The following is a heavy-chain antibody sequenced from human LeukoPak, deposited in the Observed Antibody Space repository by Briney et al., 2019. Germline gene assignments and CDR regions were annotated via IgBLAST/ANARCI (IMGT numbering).Heavy chain of an antibody. CDR1: GFTFSSYW. CDR2: INSDGSST. D-gene: IGHD3-10*01. J-gene: IGHJ4*02. CDR3: ARDTPYYYGSGSLWRFDY. V-gene: IGHV3-74*01. Sequence: GGSLRLSCAASGFTFSSYWMHWVRQAPGKGLVWVSRINSDGSSTSYADSVKGRFTISRDNAKNTLYLQMNSLRAEDTAVYYCARDTPYYYGSGSLWRFDYWGQGTLVTVSS.